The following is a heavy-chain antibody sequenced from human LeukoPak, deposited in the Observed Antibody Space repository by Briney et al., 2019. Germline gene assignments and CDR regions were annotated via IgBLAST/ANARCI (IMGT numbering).Heavy chain of an antibody. CDR1: GFTLSNYW. D-gene: IGHD6-19*01. CDR2: IKQDGSDK. V-gene: IGHV3-7*01. Sequence: GGSLRLSCAASGFTLSNYWMSWVRQAPGKGLEWVATIKQDGSDKYYVDSVKGRFTISRDNAKNSLSLQMSGLRAEDTAVYYCARLAGSGWWMLDYWGQGNLVTVSS. CDR3: ARLAGSGWWMLDY. J-gene: IGHJ4*02.